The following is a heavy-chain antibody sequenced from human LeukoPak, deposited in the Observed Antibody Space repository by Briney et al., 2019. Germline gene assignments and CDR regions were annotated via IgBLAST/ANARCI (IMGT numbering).Heavy chain of an antibody. CDR1: GYIFPSYG. D-gene: IGHD6-19*01. CDR2: ITAYNGNT. V-gene: IGHV1-18*01. Sequence: ASVKVSCKASGYIFPSYGISCVRQAPGQGLEWMGWITAYNGNTNYGNTRFAQKFQGRVTMTTDTSTSTAYMELRSLRSDDTAVYYCARSCSPYSAWYRWCYFDYWGQGTLVTVSS. J-gene: IGHJ4*02. CDR3: ARSCSPYSAWYRWCYFDY.